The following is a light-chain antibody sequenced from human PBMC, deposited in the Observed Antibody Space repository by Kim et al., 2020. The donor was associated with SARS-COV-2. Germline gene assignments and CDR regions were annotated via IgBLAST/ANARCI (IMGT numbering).Light chain of an antibody. V-gene: IGKV3-20*01. CDR3: QQYDDSPS. Sequence: FAPGASATPFFRASHSVSSGQLAWYQHKPGQAPRLLIHDASIRATGIPDRFTGSGSGTHFTLVISRLEPEDFAFYLCQQYDDSPSFGGGTKVDIK. J-gene: IGKJ4*02. CDR1: HSVSSGQ. CDR2: DAS.